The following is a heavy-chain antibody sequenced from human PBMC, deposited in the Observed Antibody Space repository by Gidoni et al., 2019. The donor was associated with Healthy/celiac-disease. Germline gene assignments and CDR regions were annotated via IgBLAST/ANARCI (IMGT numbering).Heavy chain of an antibody. CDR2: IYPGDSDT. J-gene: IGHJ4*02. D-gene: IGHD1-26*01. CDR1: GHSFTSYW. CDR3: ARPRGVGGLHFDY. Sequence: EAQLVQSGAEVKTPGESLKISCKGFGHSFTSYWIGWVRQMPGKGLAWMGSIYPGDSDTRYSPSFQGQVTNSANKSISTAYMKWSSQKASDTAMYYCARPRGVGGLHFDYWGQGTLVTVSS. V-gene: IGHV5-51*01.